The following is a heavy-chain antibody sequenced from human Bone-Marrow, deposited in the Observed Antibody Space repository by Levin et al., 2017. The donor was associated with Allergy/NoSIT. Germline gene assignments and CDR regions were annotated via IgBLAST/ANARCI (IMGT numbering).Heavy chain of an antibody. V-gene: IGHV3-72*01. CDR1: GFIFNDPY. Sequence: LSLTCAASGFIFNDPYMDWVRQAPGKGLEWVGRSRNRANSYTTEYAPSVRGRFIISRDDSKNSLYLQMNSLKTEDTAVYYCSRGRASSGWYGFDSWGPGTLVTVSP. CDR3: SRGRASSGWYGFDS. CDR2: SRNRANSYTT. J-gene: IGHJ4*02. D-gene: IGHD6-19*01.